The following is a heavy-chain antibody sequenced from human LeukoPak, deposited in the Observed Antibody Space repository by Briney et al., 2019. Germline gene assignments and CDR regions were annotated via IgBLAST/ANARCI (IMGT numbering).Heavy chain of an antibody. CDR1: GFTFSSYW. J-gene: IGHJ4*02. D-gene: IGHD1-26*01. V-gene: IGHV3-7*01. CDR3: ARDPKSRRGSFDY. CDR2: IKQDGSEK. Sequence: GGSLRLSCAASGFTFSSYWMSWVRQAPGKGLEWVANIKQDGSEKYYVDSVKGRFTISRDNSKNTLYLQMNSLRAEDTAVYYCARDPKSRRGSFDYWGQGTLVTVSS.